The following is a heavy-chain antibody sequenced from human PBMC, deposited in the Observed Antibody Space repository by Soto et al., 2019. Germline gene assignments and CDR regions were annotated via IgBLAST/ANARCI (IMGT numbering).Heavy chain of an antibody. J-gene: IGHJ5*02. CDR3: ARGDGYYDLWSGYFDP. CDR1: GVSIRSNY. CDR2: IYFTGTT. V-gene: IGHV4-59*01. D-gene: IGHD3-3*01. Sequence: SETLSLTCSVSGVSIRSNYWTWIRQSPGKGLEWIGYIYFTGTTNSNPSLKSRVSISLDTSKNQMSLKLNSMTAADTAVYYCARGDGYYDLWSGYFDPWGQGTLVTVSS.